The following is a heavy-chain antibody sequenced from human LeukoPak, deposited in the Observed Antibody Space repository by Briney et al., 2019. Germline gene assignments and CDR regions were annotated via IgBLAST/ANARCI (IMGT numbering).Heavy chain of an antibody. CDR1: GFTFSSYE. D-gene: IGHD6-19*01. V-gene: IGHV3-48*03. CDR2: VSSSDSPT. CDR3: ARQSSGLRDYYFDY. Sequence: GGSLRLSCAASGFTFSSYEMNWVRQAPGKGLEWVSYVSSSDSPTYYADCVKGRFTISRDNAKKSLYLQMNSLRAEDTGVYYCARQSSGLRDYYFDYWGQGTLVTVSS. J-gene: IGHJ4*02.